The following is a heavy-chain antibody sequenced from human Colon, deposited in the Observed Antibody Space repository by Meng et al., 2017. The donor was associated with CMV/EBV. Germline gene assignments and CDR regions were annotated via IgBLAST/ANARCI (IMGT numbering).Heavy chain of an antibody. D-gene: IGHD1-26*01. Sequence: SFKASGYTFTAYYIHWVRQAPGQGLEWMGRINPISGGTNYAQKFQGRVTLTRDTSITTDYMELSSLTSDNTAVYYCARELDSGGFDYWGQGTLVTVSS. CDR1: GYTFTAYY. CDR3: ARELDSGGFDY. CDR2: INPISGGT. J-gene: IGHJ4*02. V-gene: IGHV1-2*06.